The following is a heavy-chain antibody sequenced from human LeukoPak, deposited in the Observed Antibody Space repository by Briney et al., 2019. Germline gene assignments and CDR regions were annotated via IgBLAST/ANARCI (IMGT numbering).Heavy chain of an antibody. CDR3: ARDRIAVAGMGAFQH. V-gene: IGHV3-21*01. Sequence: GGSLRLSCAASGFTFSSYAMSWLRQAPGKGLEWISSISGGSGSHILYVDSVKGRFTISRDNSKNTLYLQMNSLRAEDTAIYYCARDRIAVAGMGAFQHWGQGTLVTVSS. CDR2: ISGGSGSHI. J-gene: IGHJ1*01. D-gene: IGHD6-19*01. CDR1: GFTFSSYA.